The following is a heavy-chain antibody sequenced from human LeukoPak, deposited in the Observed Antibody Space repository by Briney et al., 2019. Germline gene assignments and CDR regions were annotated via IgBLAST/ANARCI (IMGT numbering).Heavy chain of an antibody. Sequence: GGSLRLSCAASGFTFNRDWTAWVRQAPGKGLEWVANIKEDGSEKNYVDSVKGRFTISRDNSRNTLYLQMNSLRAEDTAVYYCAKGLFSGLVLDHWGQGTLVSVSS. CDR1: GFTFNRDW. V-gene: IGHV3-7*01. D-gene: IGHD2-21*01. CDR3: AKGLFSGLVLDH. J-gene: IGHJ4*02. CDR2: IKEDGSEK.